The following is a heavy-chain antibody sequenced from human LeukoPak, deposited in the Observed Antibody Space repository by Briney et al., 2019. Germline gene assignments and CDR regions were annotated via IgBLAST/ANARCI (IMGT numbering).Heavy chain of an antibody. CDR1: GFTLSSYS. D-gene: IGHD2/OR15-2a*01. CDR3: ARVALSMGKNGFDI. CDR2: ISSSSSYI. J-gene: IGHJ3*02. V-gene: IGHV3-21*01. Sequence: PGGSLRLSCAASGFTLSSYSMNWVRQAPGKGLEWVSSISSSSSYIYYADSVKGRFTISRDNAKNSLYLQTNSLRAEDTALYYCARVALSMGKNGFDIWGQGTTVTVSS.